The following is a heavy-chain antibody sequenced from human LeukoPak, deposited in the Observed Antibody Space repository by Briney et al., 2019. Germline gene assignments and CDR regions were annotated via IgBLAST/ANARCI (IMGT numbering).Heavy chain of an antibody. CDR2: INTDGTVT. CDR1: GFTFSKHW. CDR3: ATKQWLAPPPDS. D-gene: IGHD6-19*01. V-gene: IGHV3-74*01. J-gene: IGHJ4*02. Sequence: GGSLRLSRAASGFTFSKHWMLWVRQAPGKGLESVSRINTDGTVTTYADSVKGRFTVSRDNADNTMFLQMNSVRDEDTAVYYCATKQWLAPPPDSWGQGTPVTVSS.